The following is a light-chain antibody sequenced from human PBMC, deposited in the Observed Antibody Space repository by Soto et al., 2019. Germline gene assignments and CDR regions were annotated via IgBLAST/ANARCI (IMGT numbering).Light chain of an antibody. V-gene: IGKV1D-16*01. CDR1: QDISRW. Sequence: DVPMTQSPSSLSASVGDRVTITCRASQDISRWLAWYQQKPGKAPKLLIYAATTLQSGVPSRFSGSGSGTDFTLTIASLQPEDSASYYCQQLNSYPLTFGGGTKVEIK. J-gene: IGKJ4*01. CDR2: AAT. CDR3: QQLNSYPLT.